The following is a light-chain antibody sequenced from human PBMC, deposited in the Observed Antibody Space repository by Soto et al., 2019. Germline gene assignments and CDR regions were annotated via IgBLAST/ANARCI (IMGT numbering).Light chain of an antibody. J-gene: IGKJ5*01. CDR2: ATS. V-gene: IGKV1-16*01. CDR3: QQYDNFPLT. CDR1: QDIHRY. Sequence: DIQMTQSPVSLSASVGDRVTITCRASQDIHRYLAWFQQKPGKAPKSLIYATSSLQLGVPSRFXXSGSGTEFTLTISSLQPEDFATYYCQQYDNFPLTIGHGTRLEMK.